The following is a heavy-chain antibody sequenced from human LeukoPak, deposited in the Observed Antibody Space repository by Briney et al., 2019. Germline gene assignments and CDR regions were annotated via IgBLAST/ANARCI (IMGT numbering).Heavy chain of an antibody. J-gene: IGHJ3*02. Sequence: SETLSLTCTVSGGSISSNSYFWGWIRQPPGKGLEWIGIHHYSESMYYSPSPKSRLSISIDTSKNQFSLKLSSVTAADTAVYYCASQKTLVRGAIRLFDASDIWGQGTVVTVSS. CDR2: HHYSESM. CDR3: ASQKTLVRGAIRLFDASDI. CDR1: GGSISSNSYF. D-gene: IGHD3-10*01. V-gene: IGHV4-39*01.